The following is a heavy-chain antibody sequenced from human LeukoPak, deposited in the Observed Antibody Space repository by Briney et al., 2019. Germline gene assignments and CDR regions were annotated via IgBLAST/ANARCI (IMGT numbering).Heavy chain of an antibody. V-gene: IGHV3-23*01. CDR1: GFTFSSYA. D-gene: IGHD1-26*01. CDR3: AKAEVGIVGATPIDY. Sequence: PGGSLRLSCAASGFTFSSYAMSWVRQAPGKGLEWVSAISGSGGSTYYADSVKGRFTISRDNSKNTLYLQVNSLRAEDTAVYYCAKAEVGIVGATPIDYWGQGTLVTVSS. J-gene: IGHJ4*02. CDR2: ISGSGGST.